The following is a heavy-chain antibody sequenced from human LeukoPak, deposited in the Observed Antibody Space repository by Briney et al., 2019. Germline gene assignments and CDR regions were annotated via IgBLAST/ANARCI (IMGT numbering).Heavy chain of an antibody. CDR3: ARDRDGYNYAYY. D-gene: IGHD5-24*01. Sequence: GGSLRLSCAASGFTFSSYSMNWVRQAPGKGLEWVSSISSSSSYIYYADSVKGRFTISRDNAKNSLYLQMNSLRAEDTAVYYCARDRDGYNYAYYWGQGTLVTVSS. CDR2: ISSSSSYI. V-gene: IGHV3-21*01. J-gene: IGHJ4*02. CDR1: GFTFSSYS.